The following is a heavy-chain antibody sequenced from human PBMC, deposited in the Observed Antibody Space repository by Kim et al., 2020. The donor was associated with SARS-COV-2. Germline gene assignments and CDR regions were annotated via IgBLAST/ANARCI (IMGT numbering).Heavy chain of an antibody. CDR3: ARDHVLWFGELLSYYGMDV. J-gene: IGHJ6*02. Sequence: GGSLRLSCAASGFTVSSNYMSWVRQAPGKGLEWVSVIYSGGSTYYADSVKGRFTISRDNSKNTLYLQMNSLRAEDTAVYYCARDHVLWFGELLSYYGMDVWGQGTTVTVSS. CDR1: GFTVSSNY. CDR2: IYSGGST. D-gene: IGHD3-10*01. V-gene: IGHV3-66*01.